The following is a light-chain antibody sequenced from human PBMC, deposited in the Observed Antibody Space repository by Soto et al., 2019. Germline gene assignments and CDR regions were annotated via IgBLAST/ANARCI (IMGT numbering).Light chain of an antibody. Sequence: IVMTQSPATLSVSPGERVTFSCRASQGINRKLAWYQHKAGQAPRLLISGVSTGATGIPARFSGSGSGTEFTLTISRLEPEDSAVDYCQQYGSSRTFGQGTKVEI. J-gene: IGKJ1*01. V-gene: IGKV3-15*01. CDR3: QQYGSSRT. CDR2: GVS. CDR1: QGINRK.